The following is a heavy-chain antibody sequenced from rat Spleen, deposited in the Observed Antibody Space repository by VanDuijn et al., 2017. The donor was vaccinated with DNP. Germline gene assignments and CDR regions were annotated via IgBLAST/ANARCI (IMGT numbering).Heavy chain of an antibody. D-gene: IGHD1-4*01. J-gene: IGHJ3*01. CDR3: ATSPGPNWFAY. CDR1: GYSITRSYR. CDR2: INSAGST. Sequence: EVQLQESGPGLVKPSQSLSLTCSVTGYSITRSYRWNWIRKFPGNKLEWMGYINSAGSTDYNPSLKGRGSITRDTSKNQFFLQVNSVSIEDTATYYCATSPGPNWFAYWGQGTLVTVSS. V-gene: IGHV3-3*01.